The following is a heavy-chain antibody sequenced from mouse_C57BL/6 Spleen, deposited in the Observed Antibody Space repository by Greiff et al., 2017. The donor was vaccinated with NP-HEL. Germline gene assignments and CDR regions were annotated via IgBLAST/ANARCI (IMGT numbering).Heavy chain of an antibody. J-gene: IGHJ1*03. CDR1: GFSLTSYG. V-gene: IGHV2-5*01. CDR3: AKRDSNYGYFDV. D-gene: IGHD2-5*01. CDR2: IWRGGST. Sequence: VQLQQSGPGLVQPSQSLSITCTASGFSLTSYGVHWVRQSPGKGLEWLGVIWRGGSTDYNAAFMSRLSITKDNSKSQVFFKMNRLQADDTAIYYCAKRDSNYGYFDVWGTGTTVTVSS.